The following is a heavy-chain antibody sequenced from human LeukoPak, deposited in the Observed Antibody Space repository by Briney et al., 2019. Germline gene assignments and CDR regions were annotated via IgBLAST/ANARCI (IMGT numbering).Heavy chain of an antibody. D-gene: IGHD1-26*01. CDR1: GFTFSSYA. V-gene: IGHV3-23*01. CDR3: AKRGGNYGPFDY. CDR2: ISTSGGTT. J-gene: IGHJ4*02. Sequence: GGSLRLSCAASGFTFSSYAMSWVRQAPGKGLEWVSAISTSGGTTFYADSVKGRFTISRDNSKNTLYLQMNSLRAEDTAVYYCAKRGGNYGPFDYWGQGTLATVSS.